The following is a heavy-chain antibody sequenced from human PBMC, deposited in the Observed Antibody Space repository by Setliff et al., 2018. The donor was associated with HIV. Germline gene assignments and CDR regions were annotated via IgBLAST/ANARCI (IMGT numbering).Heavy chain of an antibody. V-gene: IGHV1-8*01. CDR2: MNPNTGVA. Sequence: ASVKVSCKASGHTFSNSDIHWVRRATGQGLEWMGWMNPNTGVAGYALKFQGRVTMTRDTSISTAYMELSSLTSEDTAVYYCGAGGYQNAFDIWGQGTMVTVSS. CDR3: GAGGYQNAFDI. J-gene: IGHJ3*02. CDR1: GHTFSNSD. D-gene: IGHD3-22*01.